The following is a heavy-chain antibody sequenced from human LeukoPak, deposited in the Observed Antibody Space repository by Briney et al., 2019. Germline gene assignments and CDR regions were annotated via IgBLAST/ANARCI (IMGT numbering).Heavy chain of an antibody. J-gene: IGHJ4*02. CDR2: TSSSGSAI. Sequence: PGGSLRLSCAASGFPLSSDSINWVRQAPGKGLEWVSYTSSSGSAIYYVDSVKGRFTVSRDNAKNSLFLQMNSPRAEDTAVYYCVRVKGSYFDYWGQGALVTVSS. D-gene: IGHD2-15*01. CDR3: VRVKGSYFDY. V-gene: IGHV3-48*01. CDR1: GFPLSSDS.